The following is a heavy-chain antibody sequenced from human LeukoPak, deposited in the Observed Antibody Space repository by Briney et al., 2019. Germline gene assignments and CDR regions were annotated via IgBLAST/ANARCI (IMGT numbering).Heavy chain of an antibody. CDR1: RFTFSNYW. CDR3: ARGSIFGVVIRRGGVYFDY. J-gene: IGHJ4*02. CDR2: IKEDGSEK. Sequence: PGGSLRLSCAASRFTFSNYWMSWVRQAPGKGLEWVANIKEDGSEKYYVDSVKGRFTIFRDNAKNSLYLQMNSLRAEDTAVYYCARGSIFGVVIRRGGVYFDYWGQGTLVTVSS. D-gene: IGHD3-3*01. V-gene: IGHV3-7*01.